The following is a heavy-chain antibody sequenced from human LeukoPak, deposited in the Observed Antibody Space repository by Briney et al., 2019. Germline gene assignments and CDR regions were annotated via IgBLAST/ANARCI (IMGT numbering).Heavy chain of an antibody. CDR2: ISGSGGST. Sequence: GGSLRLSCAASGFTFSSYAMSWVRQAPGKGLEWVSAISGSGGSTYYADSVKGRFTISRDNSKNTLYLQMNSLRAEDTAVYYCAKDPNYYGSGSYPPGYWGQGTLVTVPS. D-gene: IGHD3-10*01. CDR3: AKDPNYYGSGSYPPGY. J-gene: IGHJ4*02. V-gene: IGHV3-23*01. CDR1: GFTFSSYA.